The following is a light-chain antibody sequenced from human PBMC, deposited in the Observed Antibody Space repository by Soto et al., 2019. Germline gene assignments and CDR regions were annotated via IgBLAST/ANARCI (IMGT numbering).Light chain of an antibody. V-gene: IGLV2-14*03. CDR3: SSDTSSSNVV. J-gene: IGLJ2*01. CDR2: DVS. CDR1: SSDVGGYNY. Sequence: QSALTQPASVSGSPGQSITISCTGTSSDVGGYNYVSWYQQHPGTSPKLMIYDVSYRPSGVSNRFSGSKSGNTYSLTISGLQADDEADYYCSSDTSSSNVVFGGGTKLTVL.